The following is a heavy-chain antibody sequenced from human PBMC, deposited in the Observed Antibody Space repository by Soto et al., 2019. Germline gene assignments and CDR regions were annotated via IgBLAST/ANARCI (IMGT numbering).Heavy chain of an antibody. V-gene: IGHV1-8*01. Sequence: QVQLVQSGAEVKKPGASVKVSGKASGYTFTSYDINWVRQATGQGLEWMGWMNPNSGNTGYAQKFQGRVTMTRNTSISTAYMELSSLRSEDTAVYYCAREDSSENYNWFDPWGQGTLVTVSS. CDR3: AREDSSENYNWFDP. J-gene: IGHJ5*02. CDR1: GYTFTSYD. D-gene: IGHD6-19*01. CDR2: MNPNSGNT.